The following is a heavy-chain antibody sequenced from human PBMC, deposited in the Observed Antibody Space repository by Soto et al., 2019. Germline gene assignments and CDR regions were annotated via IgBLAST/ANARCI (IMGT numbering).Heavy chain of an antibody. D-gene: IGHD2-2*01. CDR2: ISSSSSYI. CDR1: GFTFSIYS. Sequence: PGGSLRLSCAASGFTFSIYSMNWVRQAPGKGLEWFSSISSSSSYIYYADSVKGRFTISRDNAKNSLYLQMNSLRAEDTAVYYCARDGDIVVVPAAENSYYYGMDVWGQGTTVTVSS. CDR3: ARDGDIVVVPAAENSYYYGMDV. J-gene: IGHJ6*02. V-gene: IGHV3-21*01.